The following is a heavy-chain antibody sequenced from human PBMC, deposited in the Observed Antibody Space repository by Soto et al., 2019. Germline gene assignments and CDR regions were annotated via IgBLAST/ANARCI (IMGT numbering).Heavy chain of an antibody. CDR1: GFSLTTNGVV. CDR2: VYWDDDR. D-gene: IGHD3-3*01. CDR3: AHRRFSDTHTLFDP. Sequence: QITLKESGPTLVKPTQPLTLTCTFSGFSLTTNGVVVGWIRQPPGKALEWLALVYWDDDRRYSPSLKSRLTITKYTSKNQVVLTMTNMDPEDTATYYCAHRRFSDTHTLFDPWGQGTLVTVSS. V-gene: IGHV2-5*02. J-gene: IGHJ5*02.